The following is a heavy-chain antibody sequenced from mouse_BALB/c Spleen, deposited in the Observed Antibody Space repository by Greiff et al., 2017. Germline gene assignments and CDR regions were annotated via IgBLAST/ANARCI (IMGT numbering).Heavy chain of an antibody. CDR1: GFTFSSYA. CDR2: ISSGGSYT. D-gene: IGHD1-2*01. V-gene: IGHV5-9-4*01. Sequence: EVMLVESGGGLVKPGGSLKLSCAASGFTFSSYAMSWVRQSPEKRLEWVAEISSGGSYTYYPDTVTGRFTISRDNAKNTLYREMSSLRSEDTAMYYCARAGYYGPLAYWGQGTLVTVAA. J-gene: IGHJ3*01. CDR3: ARAGYYGPLAY.